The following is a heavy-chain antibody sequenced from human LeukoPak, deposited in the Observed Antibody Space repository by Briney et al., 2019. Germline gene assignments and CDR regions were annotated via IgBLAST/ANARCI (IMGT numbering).Heavy chain of an antibody. CDR1: GFDFSGFY. D-gene: IGHD2-15*01. V-gene: IGHV3-73*01. CDR3: TRQDCSGGTCSYVDS. J-gene: IGHJ4*02. CDR2: IRSKPSGYTT. Sequence: PGGSLRLSCAASGFDFSGFYMHWVRQASGRGLEWVGLIRSKPSGYTTVYAASVKGRFTISRDDPKNTAYLQMNSLKAEDTAVYYCTRQDCSGGTCSYVDSWGQGTLVTVSS.